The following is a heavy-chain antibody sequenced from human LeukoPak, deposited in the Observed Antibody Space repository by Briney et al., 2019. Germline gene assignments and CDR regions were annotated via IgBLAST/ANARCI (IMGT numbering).Heavy chain of an antibody. V-gene: IGHV3-21*01. D-gene: IGHD2-2*01. CDR3: ARGPGRIGVVVVPAASDY. CDR2: ISSGSSYI. J-gene: IGHJ4*02. CDR1: GFTFSSYW. Sequence: PGGSLRLSCAASGFTFSSYWMNWVRQAPGKGLEWVSSISSGSSYIYYADSVKGRFTISRDNAKNSLYLQMNSLRAEDTAVYYCARGPGRIGVVVVPAASDYWGQGTLVTVSS.